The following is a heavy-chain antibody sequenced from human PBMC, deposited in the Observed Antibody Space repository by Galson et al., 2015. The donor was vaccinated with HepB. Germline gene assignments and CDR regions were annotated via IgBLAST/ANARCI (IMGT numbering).Heavy chain of an antibody. J-gene: IGHJ4*02. CDR1: GFTFSSYT. V-gene: IGHV3-30-3*01. CDR2: ISSDGSNE. CDR3: ARDEGYGDYGIDY. Sequence: PLRLSCAASGFTFSSYTMHWVRQAPGKGLEWVTVISSDGSNEYDADSVKGRFTISRDNSKNTLYLQMNSLRPEDTAVYYCARDEGYGDYGIDYWGQGTLVTVSS. D-gene: IGHD4-17*01.